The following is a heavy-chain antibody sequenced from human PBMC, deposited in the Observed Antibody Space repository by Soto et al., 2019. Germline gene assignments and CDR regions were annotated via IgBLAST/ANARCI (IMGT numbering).Heavy chain of an antibody. D-gene: IGHD2-21*02. CDR2: IIPIFGTA. CDR1: GGTFSSYA. Sequence: ASVKVSCKASGGTFSSYAISWVRQAPGQGLEWMGGIIPIFGTANYAQKFQGRVTITADESTSTAYMELSSLRSEDTAVYYCAREGIWDIVVVTTDYYYYGMDVWGQGTTVTVSS. J-gene: IGHJ6*02. CDR3: AREGIWDIVVVTTDYYYYGMDV. V-gene: IGHV1-69*13.